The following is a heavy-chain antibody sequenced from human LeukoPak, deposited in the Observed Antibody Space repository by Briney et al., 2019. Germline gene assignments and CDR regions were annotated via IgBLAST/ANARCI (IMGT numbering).Heavy chain of an antibody. CDR3: AKSQEGDSSGYYYSNFDY. CDR2: ISGSDGRT. V-gene: IGHV3-23*01. Sequence: GGSLRLSCAASGFTFRTYPMSWVRQAPGKGLQWVSAISGSDGRTAYADSVKGRFTISRDNSKNTLYLQMDSLRVEDTAVYYCAKSQEGDSSGYYYSNFDYWGQGTLVTVSS. D-gene: IGHD3-22*01. CDR1: GFTFRTYP. J-gene: IGHJ4*02.